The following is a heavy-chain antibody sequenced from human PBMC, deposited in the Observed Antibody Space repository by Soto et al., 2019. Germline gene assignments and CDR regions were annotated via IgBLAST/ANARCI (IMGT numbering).Heavy chain of an antibody. V-gene: IGHV3-11*01. CDR2: ISSGGDTT. D-gene: IGHD3-3*01. Sequence: VQLVESGGGLVRPGGSLRLSCAASGFTFSDYYMSWIRQAPGKGLEWVSYISSGGDTTYYADSVKGRFTISRDNAKNSLCLQINSMRSEDTAVYYCARGGFLAFDALDYWGQGTLVTVAS. CDR1: GFTFSDYY. J-gene: IGHJ4*02. CDR3: ARGGFLAFDALDY.